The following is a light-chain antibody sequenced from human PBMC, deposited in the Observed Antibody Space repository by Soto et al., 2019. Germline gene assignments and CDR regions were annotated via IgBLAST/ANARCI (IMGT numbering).Light chain of an antibody. CDR1: QSVSSN. J-gene: IGKJ1*01. CDR2: SAS. CDR3: QQYDNWPRT. V-gene: IGKV3-15*01. Sequence: EIVMTQSPATLSVSPGERATLPCRASQSVSSNLAWYQQKPGQAPRLLIYSASTRAIGIPARFSGSGSGTEFTLTISSLQSEDFAVNYCQQYDNWPRTFGQGTKVDIK.